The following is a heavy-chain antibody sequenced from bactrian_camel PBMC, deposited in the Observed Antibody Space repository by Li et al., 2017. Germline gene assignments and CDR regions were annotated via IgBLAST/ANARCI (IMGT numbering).Heavy chain of an antibody. D-gene: IGHD1*01. J-gene: IGHJ4*01. V-gene: IGHV3S1*01. CDR3: ANLGSGISRL. CDR1: GYRHSSGVC. Sequence: QVQLVESGGGSVQTGGSLRLSCEASGYRHSSGVCAGWFRQAPGKGLEWVATILREIDTRYADSVKGRFTISKDNAKNTLYLQLNSLKIEDTAMYFCANLGSGISRLWGQGTQVTVS. CDR2: ILREIDT.